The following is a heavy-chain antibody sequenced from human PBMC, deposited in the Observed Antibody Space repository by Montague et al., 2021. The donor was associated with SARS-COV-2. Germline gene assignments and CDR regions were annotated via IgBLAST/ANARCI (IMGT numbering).Heavy chain of an antibody. J-gene: IGHJ6*02. CDR3: ARGAVSLGIHGMHV. V-gene: IGHV4-61*02. Sequence: TLSLTCTGYGGSRSSGSQDQSWSGQACGTGPYATGSLYTSGRTNYNPSLKSRVTISVDTSKNQFSLTLSSVTAADTAVYYCARGAVSLGIHGMHVWGQGATVTVSS. D-gene: IGHD7-27*01. CDR1: GGSRSSGSQD. CDR2: LYTSGRT.